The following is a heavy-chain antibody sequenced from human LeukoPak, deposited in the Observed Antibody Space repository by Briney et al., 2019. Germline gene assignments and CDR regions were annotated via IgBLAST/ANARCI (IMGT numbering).Heavy chain of an antibody. Sequence: GGSLPHPCAPSGLPFDVYAMHWVRHAPGKGLVWVAGLRRNSVSIGYADSVKRRFTICRDNAENSLYLQLNILRAYDTALYYCAKDLAHYGSGSYYGPFDYWGQGTLVTVSS. J-gene: IGHJ4*02. CDR1: GLPFDVYA. CDR3: AKDLAHYGSGSYYGPFDY. D-gene: IGHD3-10*01. V-gene: IGHV3-9*01. CDR2: LRRNSVSI.